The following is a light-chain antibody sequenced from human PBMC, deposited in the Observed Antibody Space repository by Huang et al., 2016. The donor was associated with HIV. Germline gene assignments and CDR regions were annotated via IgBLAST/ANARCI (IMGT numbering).Light chain of an antibody. J-gene: IGKJ2*01. V-gene: IGKV3-20*01. CDR1: QSVSSNF. CDR3: QQYGSSPNT. CDR2: GAS. Sequence: EIILTQSPGTLSFSQGERATLSCRASQSVSSNFVAWYQQRPGQAPRRFIYGASSRAAGIPDRFSGSGSGTDFTLTISRLEPEDFAVYFCQQYGSSPNTFGQGTKLEIK.